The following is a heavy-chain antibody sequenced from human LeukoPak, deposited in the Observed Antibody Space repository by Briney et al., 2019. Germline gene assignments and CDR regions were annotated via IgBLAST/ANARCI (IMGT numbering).Heavy chain of an antibody. CDR1: GYTFTGYY. CDR3: ARHLLAGGLQTRP. Sequence: GASVKVSCKSSGYTFTGYYLHWVRQAPGQGLEWMGWINSNSGGTNYAQKFQGRVTLTRDTSISTAYMELSSLRSDDTALYYCARHLLAGGLQTRPWGQGTLVTVSS. J-gene: IGHJ5*02. CDR2: INSNSGGT. V-gene: IGHV1-2*02. D-gene: IGHD2-15*01.